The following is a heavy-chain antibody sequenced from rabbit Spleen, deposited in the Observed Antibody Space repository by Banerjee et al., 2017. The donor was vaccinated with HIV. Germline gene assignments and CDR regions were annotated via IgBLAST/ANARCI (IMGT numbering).Heavy chain of an antibody. Sequence: QSLEESGGDLVKPGASLTLTCTASGFSFSSTVYMCWVRQAPGKGLEWIACIDIGSSGSTYYANWAKGRFTISKTSSTTVTLQMTSLTAADTATYFCAIATMTMVITDLWGQGTLVTVS. CDR3: AIATMTMVITDL. J-gene: IGHJ3*01. CDR2: IDIGSSGST. V-gene: IGHV1S40*01. D-gene: IGHD2-1*01. CDR1: GFSFSSTVY.